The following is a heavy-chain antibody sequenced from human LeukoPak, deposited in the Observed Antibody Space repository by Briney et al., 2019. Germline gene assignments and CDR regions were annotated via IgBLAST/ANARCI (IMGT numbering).Heavy chain of an antibody. V-gene: IGHV4-59*02. J-gene: IGHJ6*03. CDR2: ISDSGIT. CDR1: GDSVSGYY. Sequence: PSETLSLNCTVSGDSVSGYYWSWIRQPPGRGLEWIGYISDSGITNYNPSLKSRVIISVDTSKTQFSLTLASVTAADTAVYYCARGSYYFDSGAYYGERFYYYYMDVWDRGTTVTVSS. D-gene: IGHD3-22*01. CDR3: ARGSYYFDSGAYYGERFYYYYMDV.